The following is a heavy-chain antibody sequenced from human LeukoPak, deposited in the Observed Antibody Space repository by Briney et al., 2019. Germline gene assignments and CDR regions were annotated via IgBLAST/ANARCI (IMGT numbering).Heavy chain of an antibody. D-gene: IGHD4-23*01. CDR3: AKAKVVTLPAEYFQH. CDR1: GFTFSSYA. J-gene: IGHJ1*01. CDR2: ISGSGGST. V-gene: IGHV3-23*01. Sequence: GGSLSLSCAVSGFTFSSYAMSWVRQAPGKGLEWVSGISGSGGSTYYADSVKGRFTISRDNSKNTLYLQMNSLRAEDTAVYYCAKAKVVTLPAEYFQHWGQGTLVTVSS.